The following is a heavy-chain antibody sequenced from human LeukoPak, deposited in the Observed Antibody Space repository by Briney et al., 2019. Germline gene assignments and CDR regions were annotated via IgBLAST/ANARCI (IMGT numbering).Heavy chain of an antibody. Sequence: PSETLSLTCTVSGGSNRRFYWSCIRPPPGKGLDWIGYIYYTGSTKYNPSLKSRATISVDTSKNQFSLQLSSVTAADTAVYYCASGSYYFDYWGQGTLVTVSS. V-gene: IGHV4-59*08. CDR2: IYYTGST. J-gene: IGHJ4*02. CDR1: GGSNRRFY. D-gene: IGHD1-26*01. CDR3: ASGSYYFDY.